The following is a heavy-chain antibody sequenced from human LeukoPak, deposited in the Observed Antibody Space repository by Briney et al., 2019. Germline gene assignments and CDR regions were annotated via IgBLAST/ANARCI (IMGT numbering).Heavy chain of an antibody. D-gene: IGHD4-17*01. CDR2: IYTSGST. Sequence: SETLSLTCTVSGGSISSYYWSWIRQPAGKGLEWIGRIYTSGSTNYNPSLKSRVTMSVDTSKNQFSLKLSSVTAADTAVYYCARSPNDYGDYTKFDPWGQGTLVTVSS. CDR1: GGSISSYY. J-gene: IGHJ5*02. CDR3: ARSPNDYGDYTKFDP. V-gene: IGHV4-4*07.